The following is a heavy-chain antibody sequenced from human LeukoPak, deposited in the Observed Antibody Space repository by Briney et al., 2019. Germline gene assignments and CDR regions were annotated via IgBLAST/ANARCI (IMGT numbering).Heavy chain of an antibody. D-gene: IGHD6-13*01. Sequence: GGSLRLSCAASGFTFDDYAMHWDRQAPGKGLEWVSGISWNSGSIGYADSVKGRFTISRDNAKNSLYLQMNSLRAEDTALYYCAKDLEDGSSWYGYWGQGTLVTVSS. J-gene: IGHJ4*02. CDR2: ISWNSGSI. CDR1: GFTFDDYA. CDR3: AKDLEDGSSWYGY. V-gene: IGHV3-9*01.